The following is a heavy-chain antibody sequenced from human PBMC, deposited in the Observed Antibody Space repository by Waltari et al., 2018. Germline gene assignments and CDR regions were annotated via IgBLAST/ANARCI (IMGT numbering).Heavy chain of an antibody. CDR3: TKDPRRVDY. Sequence: QVQLVASGGGLVEPGGSLRPPCAASGFTFRNYYMRWFPQSPGKGLELISYISGSGGSTNYADSVKGRFTISRDNAKNSLYLQMNSLRVEDTAVYYCTKDPRRVDYWGQGTQVTVSS. V-gene: IGHV3-11*06. CDR1: GFTFRNYY. D-gene: IGHD1-1*01. J-gene: IGHJ4*02. CDR2: ISGSGGST.